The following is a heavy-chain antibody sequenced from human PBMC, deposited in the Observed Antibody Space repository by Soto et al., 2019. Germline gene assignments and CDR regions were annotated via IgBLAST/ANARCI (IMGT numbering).Heavy chain of an antibody. CDR1: GFTFRYYW. V-gene: IGHV3-74*01. Sequence: EVHLVESGGGLVQPGGPLRLSCAASGFTFRYYWLLWVRQVPGRGPVWVSGINNDGSDTFYADFVEGRFTISRDNAKNTVYLQMDSLRAEDTAVYYCGSLFEFWGQGTLVTVPS. CDR3: GSLFEF. CDR2: INNDGSDT. J-gene: IGHJ4*02.